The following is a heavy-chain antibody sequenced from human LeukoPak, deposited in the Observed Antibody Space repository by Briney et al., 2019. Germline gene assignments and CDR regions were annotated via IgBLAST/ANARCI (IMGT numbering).Heavy chain of an antibody. J-gene: IGHJ6*02. D-gene: IGHD4-17*01. CDR3: ASSTTVTEYYYYGMDV. V-gene: IGHV1-18*01. Sequence: ASVTVSCKASGYTFTSCGISWVRQAPGQGLEWMGWISAYNGNTNYAQKLQGRVTMTTDTSTSTAYMELRSLRSDDTAVYYCASSTTVTEYYYYGMDVWGQGTTVTVSS. CDR1: GYTFTSCG. CDR2: ISAYNGNT.